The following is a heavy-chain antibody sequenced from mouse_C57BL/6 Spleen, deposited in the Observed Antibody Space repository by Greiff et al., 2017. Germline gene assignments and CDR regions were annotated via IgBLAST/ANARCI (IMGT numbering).Heavy chain of an antibody. CDR3: TTSITAVVATRFAY. Sequence: VQLQQSGAELVRPGASVKLSCTASGFNIKDDYMHWVKQRPEQGLEWIGWIDPENGDTEYASKFQGKATITADTSSNTAYLQRSSLTSEDTAVYYCTTSITAVVATRFAYWGQGTLVTVSA. CDR1: GFNIKDDY. J-gene: IGHJ3*01. V-gene: IGHV14-4*01. D-gene: IGHD1-1*01. CDR2: IDPENGDT.